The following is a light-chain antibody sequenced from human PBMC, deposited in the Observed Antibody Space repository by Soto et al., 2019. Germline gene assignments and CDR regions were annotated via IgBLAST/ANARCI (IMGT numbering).Light chain of an antibody. Sequence: EIVLTQSPGTLSLSPGERATLSCRASQSVSSSYLAWYQQKPGQAPRLLIYGESNRATGIPDRFSGSGSGTEFTLTITSLQSEDFAVYYCQQYNNWPITFGQGTRLEIK. CDR3: QQYNNWPIT. J-gene: IGKJ5*01. V-gene: IGKV3-20*01. CDR2: GES. CDR1: QSVSSSY.